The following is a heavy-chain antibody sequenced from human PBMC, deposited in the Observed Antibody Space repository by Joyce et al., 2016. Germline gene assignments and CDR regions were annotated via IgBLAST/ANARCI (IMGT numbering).Heavy chain of an antibody. CDR2: ISGGGGTP. D-gene: IGHD3-16*01. CDR1: GFNFSSFA. CDR3: AKDRELAIPVWGPGAFDI. Sequence: EVQLLQSGGGLVQPGGSLRLSCAASGFNFSSFAMSWVRQAPGKGLECVSAISGGGGTPYYADSMRGRFTISRDNSKNTLFLQMNSLRAEDTAVYFCAKDRELAIPVWGPGAFDIWGQGTMVTVSS. V-gene: IGHV3-23*01. J-gene: IGHJ3*02.